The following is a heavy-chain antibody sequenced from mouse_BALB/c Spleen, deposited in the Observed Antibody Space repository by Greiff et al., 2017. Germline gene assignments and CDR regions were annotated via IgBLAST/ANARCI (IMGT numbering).Heavy chain of an antibody. CDR3: ARVLMGAMDY. V-gene: IGHV3-6*02. CDR1: GYSITSGYY. D-gene: IGHD1-1*02. J-gene: IGHJ4*01. Sequence: EVKLQESGPGLVKPSQSLSLTCSVTGYSITSGYYWNWIRQFPGNKLEWMGYISYDGSNNYNPSLKNRISITRDTSKNQFFLKLNSVTTEDTATYYCARVLMGAMDYWGQGTSVTVSS. CDR2: ISYDGSN.